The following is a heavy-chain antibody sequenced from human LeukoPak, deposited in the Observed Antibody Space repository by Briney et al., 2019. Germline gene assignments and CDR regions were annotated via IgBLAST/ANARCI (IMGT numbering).Heavy chain of an antibody. CDR2: IRYDGSNK. J-gene: IGHJ4*02. D-gene: IGHD5-12*01. CDR3: AKVRSGYDFFDY. Sequence: PGRSLRLSCAASGFTFTSDGMHWVRQAPGKGLEWVAFIRYDGSNKYYADSVKGRFTISRDNSKNTLYLQMNSLRAEDTAVYYCAKVRSGYDFFDYWGQGTLVTVSS. V-gene: IGHV3-30*02. CDR1: GFTFTSDG.